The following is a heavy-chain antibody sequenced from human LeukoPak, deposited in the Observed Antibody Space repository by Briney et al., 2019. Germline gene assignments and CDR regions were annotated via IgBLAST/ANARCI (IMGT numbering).Heavy chain of an antibody. CDR3: ARDYGDYVGYYYMDV. Sequence: SETLSLTCTVSGGSISNYYWSWIRQPAGKGLEWLGLIYAGGGTNYNPSLKGRGTMSVDTSKNQFSLKLSSVTAADTAVYYCARDYGDYVGYYYMDVWGKGTTVTVSS. D-gene: IGHD4-17*01. V-gene: IGHV4-4*07. J-gene: IGHJ6*03. CDR1: GGSISNYY. CDR2: IYAGGGT.